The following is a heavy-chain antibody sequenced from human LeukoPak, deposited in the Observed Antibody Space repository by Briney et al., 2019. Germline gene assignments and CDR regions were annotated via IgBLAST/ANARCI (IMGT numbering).Heavy chain of an antibody. CDR2: INPSGGST. Sequence: ASVKVSCKASGYTFTSYYMHWVRQAPGQGLEWMGIINPSGGSTSYAQKFQGRVTMTRDTSTSTVYMELSSLRSEDTAVYYCARGPSYYYDSSGYDSPFDYWGQGILVTVSS. V-gene: IGHV1-46*01. J-gene: IGHJ4*02. CDR1: GYTFTSYY. D-gene: IGHD3-22*01. CDR3: ARGPSYYYDSSGYDSPFDY.